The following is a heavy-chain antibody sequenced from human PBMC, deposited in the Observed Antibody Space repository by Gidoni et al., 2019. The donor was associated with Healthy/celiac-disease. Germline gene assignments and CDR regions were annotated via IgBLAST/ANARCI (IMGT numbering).Heavy chain of an antibody. CDR2: IYYSGST. Sequence: QVQLQESGPGLVKPSETLSLTCTVSGGSISSYYWSWIRQPPGKGLEWIGYIYYSGSTNYNPSLKSRVTISVDTSKNQFSLKLSSVTAADTAVYYCARVKPQERGSGILRAFDIWGQGTMVTVSS. CDR3: ARVKPQERGSGILRAFDI. J-gene: IGHJ3*02. D-gene: IGHD3-10*01. CDR1: GGSISSYY. V-gene: IGHV4-59*01.